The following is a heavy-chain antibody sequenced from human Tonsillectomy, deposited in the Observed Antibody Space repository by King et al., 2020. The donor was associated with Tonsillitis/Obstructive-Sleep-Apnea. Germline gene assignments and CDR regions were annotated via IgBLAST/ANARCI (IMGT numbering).Heavy chain of an antibody. CDR3: ARELNSGYEPNFDY. J-gene: IGHJ4*02. Sequence: QLVQSGAEVKKPGASVKVSCKASGYTFTSYSMQWVRQAPGQGLEWMGIINPSGGSTSDTQKFQGRVTLTRDTSTSSVYMELRSLRSEDTAVYYCARELNSGYEPNFDYWGQGTLVTVSS. CDR1: GYTFTSYS. D-gene: IGHD5-12*01. V-gene: IGHV1-46*01. CDR2: INPSGGST.